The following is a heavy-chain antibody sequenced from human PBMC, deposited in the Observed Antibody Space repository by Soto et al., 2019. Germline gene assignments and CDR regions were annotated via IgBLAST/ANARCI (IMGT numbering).Heavy chain of an antibody. V-gene: IGHV1-18*01. J-gene: IGHJ4*02. Sequence: ASVKVSCKASGYTFTSYGISWVRQAPGQGLEWMGWISAYNGNTNYAQKLQGRVTMTTDTSTSTAYMELSSLRSDDTAVYYCARDYPPGRSGCPFDYWGQGTLVTVSS. D-gene: IGHD6-19*01. CDR1: GYTFTSYG. CDR3: ARDYPPGRSGCPFDY. CDR2: ISAYNGNT.